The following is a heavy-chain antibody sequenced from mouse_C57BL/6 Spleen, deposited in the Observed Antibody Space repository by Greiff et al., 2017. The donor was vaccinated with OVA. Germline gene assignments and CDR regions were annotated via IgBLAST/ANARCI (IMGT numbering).Heavy chain of an antibody. CDR1: GFNIKDDY. D-gene: IGHD2-3*01. V-gene: IGHV14-4*01. J-gene: IGHJ2*01. CDR3: TTLIYDGYYNY. Sequence: EVQLQQPGAELVRPGASVKLSCTASGFNIKDDYMHWVKQRPEQGLEWIGWIDPENGDTEYASKFQGKATITADTSSNTAYLQLSSLTSEDTAVYYCTTLIYDGYYNYWGQGTTLTVSS. CDR2: IDPENGDT.